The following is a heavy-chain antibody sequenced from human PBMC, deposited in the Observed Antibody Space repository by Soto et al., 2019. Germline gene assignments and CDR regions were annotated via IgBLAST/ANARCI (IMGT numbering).Heavy chain of an antibody. J-gene: IGHJ5*02. D-gene: IGHD3-3*01. CDR3: ARGAGSGYYSPYNWVDP. CDR2: IYTSGST. CDR1: GGSISSYY. Sequence: PSETLSLTCTVSGGSISSYYWSWIRQPAGKGLEWIGRIYTSGSTNYNPSLKSRVTMSVDTSKNQFSLKLSSVPAADTAVYYCARGAGSGYYSPYNWVDPWGQGTLVTGS. V-gene: IGHV4-4*07.